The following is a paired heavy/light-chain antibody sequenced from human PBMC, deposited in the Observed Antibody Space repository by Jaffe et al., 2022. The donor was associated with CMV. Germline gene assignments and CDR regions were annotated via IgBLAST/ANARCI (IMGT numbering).Heavy chain of an antibody. J-gene: IGHJ5*02. CDR3: AREGPYNRNSGSYHRWFDP. Sequence: QVQLVQSGAEVKKPGASVKVSCKASGYTFTNYAIHWVRQAPGQGLEWMGWIKAANANTKYSQKFQGRVTITRDISARTAYLELSGLTSEDTGVYYCAREGPYNRNSGSYHRWFDPWGQGTLVTVSS. D-gene: IGHD3-10*01. CDR2: IKAANANT. CDR1: GYTFTNYA. V-gene: IGHV1-3*01.
Light chain of an antibody. CDR1: SSNIGAGYD. J-gene: IGLJ3*02. Sequence: QSVLTQPPSMSGAPGQRVTISCTGSSSNIGAGYDVHWYQQLPGTAPRLLIYGNNNRPSGVPDRFSGSKSGTSASLAITGLQAEDDADYYCQSFDDSLSGVWVFGGGTKLTVL. V-gene: IGLV1-40*01. CDR2: GNN. CDR3: QSFDDSLSGVWV.